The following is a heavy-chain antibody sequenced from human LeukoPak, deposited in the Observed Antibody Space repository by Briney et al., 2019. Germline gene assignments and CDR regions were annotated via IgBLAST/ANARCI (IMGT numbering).Heavy chain of an antibody. Sequence: SQTLSLTCAISGDSVSSNSAAWDWIRQSPSRGLEWLGRTYYRSKWYNDYAVSVKSRITINPDTSKNQFSLQLNSVTPEDTAVYYCARDSYDILTGYYYFDYWGQGTLVTVSS. CDR2: TYYRSKWYN. D-gene: IGHD3-9*01. CDR1: GDSVSSNSAA. CDR3: ARDSYDILTGYYYFDY. J-gene: IGHJ4*02. V-gene: IGHV6-1*01.